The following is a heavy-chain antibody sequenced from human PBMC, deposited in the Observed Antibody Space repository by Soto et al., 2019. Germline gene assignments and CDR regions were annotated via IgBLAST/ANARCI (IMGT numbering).Heavy chain of an antibody. V-gene: IGHV3-48*02. CDR2: ISSSSSTI. CDR1: GFTFSSYS. D-gene: IGHD5-12*01. J-gene: IGHJ6*02. CDR3: ARDIVATTDYYYGMDV. Sequence: EVQLVESGGGLVQPGGSLRLSCAASGFTFSSYSMNWVRQAPGKGLEWVSYISSSSSTIYYADSVKGRFTISRDNAKNSLYLQMNSLRDEDTAVYYCARDIVATTDYYYGMDVWGQGTTVTVSS.